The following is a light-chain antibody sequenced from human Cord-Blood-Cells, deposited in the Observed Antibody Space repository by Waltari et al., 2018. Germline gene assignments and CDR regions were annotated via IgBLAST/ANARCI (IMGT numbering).Light chain of an antibody. V-gene: IGLV2-14*01. Sequence: QSALTQPASVSGSPGQSITISCTGTSSDVGGYNYVSWYQQHPAKAPKLMIYDDSKRPSGCSNRFARSKSGNPASLTISGLQAEDEGEYYCSSYTSSSTWVFGGGTKLTVL. CDR3: SSYTSSSTWV. CDR2: DDS. CDR1: SSDVGGYNY. J-gene: IGLJ3*02.